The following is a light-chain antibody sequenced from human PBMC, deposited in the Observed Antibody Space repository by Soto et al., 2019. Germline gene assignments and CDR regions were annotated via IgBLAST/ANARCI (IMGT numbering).Light chain of an antibody. V-gene: IGKV3-11*01. CDR3: QQRSNWPRT. J-gene: IGKJ1*01. CDR1: QSVSSY. Sequence: EIVLIQSPAILSLSQGERATLSCRASQSVSSYLAWYQQKPGQAPRLLIYDASNRATGIPARFSGSGSGTDFTLTISSLEPEDFAVYYCQQRSNWPRTFGQGTKVDIK. CDR2: DAS.